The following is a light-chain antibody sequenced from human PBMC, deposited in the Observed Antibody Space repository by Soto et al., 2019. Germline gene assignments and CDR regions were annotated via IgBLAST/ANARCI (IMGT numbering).Light chain of an antibody. V-gene: IGKV3-11*01. J-gene: IGKJ1*01. Sequence: VLTQSPATLSLSPGERATLSCRASPSVLTYIAWYQQKPGQAPRLLIYEASKRATGVPAGFSGSGSGTDFTLTISSLEPEDFAVYFCQQRERTFGQGTKV. CDR3: QQRERT. CDR2: EAS. CDR1: PSVLTY.